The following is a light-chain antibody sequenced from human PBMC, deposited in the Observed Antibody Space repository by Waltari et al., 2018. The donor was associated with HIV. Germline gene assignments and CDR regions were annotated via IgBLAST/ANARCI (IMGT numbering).Light chain of an antibody. CDR3: LTYVSDSGTWK. Sequence: QSPLTQPASVSGNPGQSVTITCTGTNIDVGNYNLVSWYQQHPGKAPKLLIYDVSKRPSVVSSRFSGSKSGYWASLTISVLLTEDESYYYCLTYVSDSGTWKFGGGTYLTV. CDR1: NIDVGNYNL. J-gene: IGLJ3*02. V-gene: IGLV2-23*02. CDR2: DVS.